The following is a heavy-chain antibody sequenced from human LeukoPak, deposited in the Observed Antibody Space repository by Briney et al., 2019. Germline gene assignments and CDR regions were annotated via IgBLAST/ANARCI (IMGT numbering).Heavy chain of an antibody. CDR3: ARALGYCIAGRCSCFDP. Sequence: ASVKVSCKTSVYTFTSYDINWVRQATGQGLEWMGWVNPNSGNTGSAQKFQGRVTMTRTTSISTAYMELSSLKSEDTAVYYCARALGYCIAGRCSCFDPWGQGTLVTVSS. V-gene: IGHV1-8*01. J-gene: IGHJ5*02. D-gene: IGHD2-15*01. CDR1: VYTFTSYD. CDR2: VNPNSGNT.